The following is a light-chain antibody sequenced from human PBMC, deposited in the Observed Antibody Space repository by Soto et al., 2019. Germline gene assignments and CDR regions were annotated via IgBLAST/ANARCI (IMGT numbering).Light chain of an antibody. CDR2: GAS. CDR3: QVRTNWSIA. J-gene: IGKJ5*01. V-gene: IGKV3-15*01. Sequence: DIVMTQSPATLSVSPGARATLSCRASQSVSSNLAWYQQKPGQAPRLLIYGASTRATGIPARFSGTGSGTDFTLTINNLEPEDFAVYYCQVRTNWSIAFGRGTRLEIK. CDR1: QSVSSN.